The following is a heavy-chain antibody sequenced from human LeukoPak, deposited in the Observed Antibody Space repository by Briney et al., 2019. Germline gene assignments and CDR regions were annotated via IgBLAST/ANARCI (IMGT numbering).Heavy chain of an antibody. D-gene: IGHD3-3*01. CDR3: ARDFWGESGYPDAFDI. CDR1: GYTFTSYY. Sequence: GASVKVSCEASGYTFTSYYIHWVRQAPGQGLEWMGIINPSGGRTNYAQKFQGRLTMTRDMSTSTVYMELSSLRSEDTAVYYCARDFWGESGYPDAFDIWGQGTMVTVSS. V-gene: IGHV1-46*01. J-gene: IGHJ3*02. CDR2: INPSGGRT.